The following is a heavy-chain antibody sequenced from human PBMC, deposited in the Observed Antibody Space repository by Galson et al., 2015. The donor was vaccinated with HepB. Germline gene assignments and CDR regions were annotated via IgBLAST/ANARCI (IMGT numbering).Heavy chain of an antibody. J-gene: IGHJ6*02. D-gene: IGHD3-10*01. CDR1: GCSISSSSYY. V-gene: IGHV4-39*07. CDR3: ARDRVSLAGSYESLAYYYYGMDV. Sequence: ETLSLTCTVSGCSISSSSYYWGWIRQPPGKGLEWIGSIYYSGSTYYNPSPKSRVTISVDTSKNQFSLKLSSVTAADTAVYYCARDRVSLAGSYESLAYYYYGMDVWGQGTTVTVSS. CDR2: IYYSGST.